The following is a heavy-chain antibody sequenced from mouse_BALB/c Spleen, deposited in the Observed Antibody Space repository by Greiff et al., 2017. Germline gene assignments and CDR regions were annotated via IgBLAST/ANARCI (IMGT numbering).Heavy chain of an antibody. J-gene: IGHJ3*01. D-gene: IGHD1-1*01. V-gene: IGHV5-6-5*01. CDR2: ISSGGST. CDR3: ATYGSRFAY. CDR1: GFTFSSYA. Sequence: EVQLVESGGGLVKPGGSLKLSCAASGFTFSSYAMSWVRQTPEKRLEWVASISSGGSTYYPDSVKGRFTISRDNARNILNLQMSSLRSEDTAMYYCATYGSRFAYWGQGTLVTVSA.